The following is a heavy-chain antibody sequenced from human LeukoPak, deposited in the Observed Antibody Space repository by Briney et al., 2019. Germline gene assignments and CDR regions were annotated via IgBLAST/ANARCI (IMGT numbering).Heavy chain of an antibody. CDR1: VYTLTSYY. CDR3: ARAQSGSYLGNWFDP. CDR2: INPSGGST. V-gene: IGHV1-46*01. Sequence: GAAVKVSCMPSVYTLTSYYMHWVRQAPAQGLEWMGIINPSGGSTRYAQNFQGRVTMTRDTSTSPVYMEPSSLRSDDTAVDYCARAQSGSYLGNWFDPWGQGTLVTVSS. J-gene: IGHJ5*02. D-gene: IGHD1-26*01.